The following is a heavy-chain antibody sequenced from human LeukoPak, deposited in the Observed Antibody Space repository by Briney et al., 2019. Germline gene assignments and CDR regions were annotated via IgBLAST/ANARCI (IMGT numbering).Heavy chain of an antibody. J-gene: IGHJ4*02. CDR3: AKGFLTGYLYYLDY. CDR2: IWYDGSNK. V-gene: IGHV3-33*06. CDR1: GFTFSSYG. Sequence: PGTSLRLSCAASGFTFSSYGMHWVRQAPGKGLEWVAVIWYDGSNKFYADSVKGRFTISRDNSKNTLYLQMNSLTAEDTAVYYCAKGFLTGYLYYLDYWGQGTLVTVSS. D-gene: IGHD3-9*01.